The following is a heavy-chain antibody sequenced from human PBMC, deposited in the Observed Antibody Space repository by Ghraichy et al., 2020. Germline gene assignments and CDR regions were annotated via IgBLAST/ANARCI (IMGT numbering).Heavy chain of an antibody. CDR3: ARAQTPHKDYDDSSDYPGDY. CDR2: INPKTSIT. Sequence: ASVKVSCKTSGYTFTGYFIHWVRQAPGQGLEWMGWINPKTSITYYAQKFQGRVTMTRDDISTAYMELRGVTSDDTAVYYCARAQTPHKDYDDSSDYPGDYWGQGTLVTVSA. J-gene: IGHJ4*02. CDR1: GYTFTGYF. V-gene: IGHV1-2*02. D-gene: IGHD3-22*01.